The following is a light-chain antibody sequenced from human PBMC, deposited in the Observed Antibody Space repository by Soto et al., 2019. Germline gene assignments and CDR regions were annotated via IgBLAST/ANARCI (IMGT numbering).Light chain of an antibody. CDR3: QQLRGT. Sequence: EVVLAQSPGTLSLSPGERATLSCRASQRLSSSYLAWYQQKPGQAPRLLIYGASSRATGIPDRFSGSGSGTDFTLTISSLEPEDFAVYYCQQLRGTFGQGTRLEI. J-gene: IGKJ5*01. CDR2: GAS. V-gene: IGKV3-20*01. CDR1: QRLSSSY.